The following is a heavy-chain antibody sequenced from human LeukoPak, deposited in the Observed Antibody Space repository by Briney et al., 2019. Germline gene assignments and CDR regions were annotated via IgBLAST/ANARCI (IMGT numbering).Heavy chain of an antibody. V-gene: IGHV4-59*01. CDR2: IYASWST. Sequence: SETLSLTCTVSGAAISTYVWSWIRQSPGKGLEWIGDIYASWSTKYNPSLKNRVTISVDASKPQFPLTMRSLTAAATAVYYSARDFWRGSVGFDPWGQGTLVTVSS. CDR3: ARDFWRGSVGFDP. D-gene: IGHD3-3*01. CDR1: GAAISTYV. J-gene: IGHJ5*02.